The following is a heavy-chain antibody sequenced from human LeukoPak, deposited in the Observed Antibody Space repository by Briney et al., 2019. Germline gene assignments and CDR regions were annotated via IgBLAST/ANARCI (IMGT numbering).Heavy chain of an antibody. D-gene: IGHD6-19*01. CDR2: IYSGGTT. CDR3: ATVASGGHYHYMDV. J-gene: IGHJ6*03. CDR1: GFTGNSNY. V-gene: IGHV3-66*02. Sequence: PGGSLRLSCAASGFTGNSNYMIWVRQAPAKGLEWVSVIYSGGTTYYADSVRGRFTISRDNSKNTLYLQMGSLRAEDTAVYYCATVASGGHYHYMDVWGRGTTVTVSS.